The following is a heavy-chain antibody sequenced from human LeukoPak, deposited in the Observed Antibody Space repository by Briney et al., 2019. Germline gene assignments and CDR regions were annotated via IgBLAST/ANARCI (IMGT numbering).Heavy chain of an antibody. D-gene: IGHD2-2*01. CDR3: AKDLSLVPAAIDC. V-gene: IGHV3-9*01. CDR1: GFTFDDYA. Sequence: GGSLRLSCAASGFTFDDYAMHWVRQAPGKGLEWVSGISWNSGSIGYADSVKGRFTISRDNAKNSLYLQMNSLRAEDTALYYCAKDLSLVPAAIDCWGQGTLVTVSS. J-gene: IGHJ4*02. CDR2: ISWNSGSI.